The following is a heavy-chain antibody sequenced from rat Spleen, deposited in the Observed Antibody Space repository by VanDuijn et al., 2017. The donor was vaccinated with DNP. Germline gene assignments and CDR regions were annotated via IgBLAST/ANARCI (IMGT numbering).Heavy chain of an antibody. J-gene: IGHJ1*01. V-gene: IGHV5-20*01. CDR2: IGSPAYAP. D-gene: IGHD4-1*01. Sequence: EVQLVESGGGLVQPGRSLKLSCAASGFTFSAYYMAWVRQAPAKGLEWVAYIGSPAYAPYYTDSVKGRFAISRDHAKSILFLQMDSLRSEDTATYYCTTEGDISSYWYFDFWGPGTMVTVSS. CDR3: TTEGDISSYWYFDF. CDR1: GFTFSAYY.